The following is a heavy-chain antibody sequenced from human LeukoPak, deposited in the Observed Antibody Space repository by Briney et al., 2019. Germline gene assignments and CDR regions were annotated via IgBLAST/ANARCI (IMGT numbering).Heavy chain of an antibody. CDR2: ISSSSTI. CDR1: GFTFSSYS. J-gene: IGHJ6*02. V-gene: IGHV3-48*02. CDR3: ARGSYYGMDV. Sequence: GGSLRLSCAASGFTFSSYSMNWVRQAPGKGLEWVSYISSSSTIYYADSVKGRFTISRDNAKNSLYLQMNSLRDEDTAVYYCARGSYYGMDVWGQGTTVTVSS. D-gene: IGHD3-10*01.